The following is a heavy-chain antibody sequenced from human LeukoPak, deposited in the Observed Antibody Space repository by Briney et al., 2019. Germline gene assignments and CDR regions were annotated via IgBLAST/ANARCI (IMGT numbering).Heavy chain of an antibody. D-gene: IGHD1-26*01. V-gene: IGHV3-30*18. CDR1: GFTFSSYG. CDR2: ISYDGSNK. CDR3: AKGAYSGSYYPFDY. J-gene: IGHJ4*02. Sequence: PGGSLRLSCAASGFTFSSYGMHWVRQAPGKGLEWVAVISYDGSNKYYADSVKGRFTISRDNSKNTLYLQMNNLRAEDTALYYCAKGAYSGSYYPFDYWGQGTLVTVSS.